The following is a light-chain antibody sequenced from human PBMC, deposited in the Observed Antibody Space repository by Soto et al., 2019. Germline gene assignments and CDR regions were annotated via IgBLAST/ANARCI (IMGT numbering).Light chain of an antibody. CDR2: DAS. V-gene: IGKV1-33*01. J-gene: IGKJ5*01. CDR1: QNINNY. Sequence: DIQMTQSPSSLAASVGDRVTITCRAGQNINNYLNWYQQKPGRAPKLLIYDASNLEAGVPSRFRGSGSGTDFTFTISRLQPEDIATYYCQQYENRPTFGQGTRLEI. CDR3: QQYENRPT.